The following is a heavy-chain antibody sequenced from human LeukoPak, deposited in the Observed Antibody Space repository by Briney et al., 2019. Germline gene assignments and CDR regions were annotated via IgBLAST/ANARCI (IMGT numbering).Heavy chain of an antibody. CDR3: ARLIAAAAEFDP. CDR1: GFTFSSYS. J-gene: IGHJ5*02. V-gene: IGHV3-21*01. D-gene: IGHD6-13*01. Sequence: YPGGSLRLSCAASGFTFSSYSMNWVRQAPGKGLEWVSSISSSSSYIYYADSVKGRFTISRDNAKNSLYLQMNSLRAEDTAVYYCARLIAAAAEFDPWGQGTLVTVSS. CDR2: ISSSSSYI.